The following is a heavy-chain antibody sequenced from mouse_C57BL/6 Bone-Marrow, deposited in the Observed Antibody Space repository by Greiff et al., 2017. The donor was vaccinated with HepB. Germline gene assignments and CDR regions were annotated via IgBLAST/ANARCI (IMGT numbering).Heavy chain of an antibody. D-gene: IGHD2-3*01. Sequence: EVKLMESGGGLVKPGGSLKLSCAASGFTFSDYGMHWVRQAPEKGLEWVAYISSGSSTIYYADTVKGRFTISRDNAKNTLFLQMTSLRSEDTAMYYCARLDGYSYYAMDYWGQGTSVTVSS. J-gene: IGHJ4*01. CDR2: ISSGSSTI. CDR1: GFTFSDYG. CDR3: ARLDGYSYYAMDY. V-gene: IGHV5-17*01.